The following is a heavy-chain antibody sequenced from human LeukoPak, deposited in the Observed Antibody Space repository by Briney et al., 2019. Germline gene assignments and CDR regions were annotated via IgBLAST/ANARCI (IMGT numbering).Heavy chain of an antibody. J-gene: IGHJ6*04. CDR1: GGSISSGDYC. CDR3: ARDQGGDSYGYALFWPMDV. V-gene: IGHV4-30-4*08. D-gene: IGHD5-18*01. CDR2: IYYSGTT. Sequence: PSETLSLTCTVSGGSISSGDYCWSWIRQPPGKGLEWIGYIYYSGTTYYNPSLKNRVTISVDTSRNQFSLSLSSVTAADTAVYYCARDQGGDSYGYALFWPMDVWGKGTTVTVSS.